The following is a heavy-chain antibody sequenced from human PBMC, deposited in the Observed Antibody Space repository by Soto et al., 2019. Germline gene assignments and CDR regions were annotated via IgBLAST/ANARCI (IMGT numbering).Heavy chain of an antibody. D-gene: IGHD1-1*01. CDR1: VFTFSDYG. Sequence: GGSLRLSCAASVFTFSDYGMHWVRQAPGKGLEWVAVMSNDGNKKYYADSVKGRFTISRDNSKNTLYLQMNSLRVEDTAIYYCVKERDGHNPFDYWGQGTLVTVSS. CDR3: VKERDGHNPFDY. V-gene: IGHV3-30*18. CDR2: MSNDGNKK. J-gene: IGHJ4*02.